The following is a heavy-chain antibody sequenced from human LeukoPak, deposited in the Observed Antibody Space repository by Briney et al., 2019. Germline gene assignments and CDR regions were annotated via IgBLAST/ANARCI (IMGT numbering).Heavy chain of an antibody. CDR2: IYYSGST. CDR3: ARLGGGYDNNYHAGWFDP. D-gene: IGHD3-9*01. V-gene: IGHV4-39*07. J-gene: IGHJ5*02. Sequence: SGTLSLTCTVSGGSISSSSYYWGWIRQPPGKGLEWIGSIYYSGSTYYNPSLESRLTISVDTSKNQFSLKLSSVTAADTAVYYCARLGGGYDNNYHAGWFDPWGQGTLVTVSS. CDR1: GGSISSSSYY.